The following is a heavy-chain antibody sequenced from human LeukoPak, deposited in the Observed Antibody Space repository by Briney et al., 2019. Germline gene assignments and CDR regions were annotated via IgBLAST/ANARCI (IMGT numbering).Heavy chain of an antibody. D-gene: IGHD1-26*01. J-gene: IGHJ4*02. V-gene: IGHV4-4*09. CDR2: ILTSGTT. Sequence: SETLSLTCTVSNGSISSYHWSWVRQPPGEGLEWIGYILTSGTTNYNPSLKSRLTISVDTSKNQFTLKLSSVTAADTAVCYCARLRVSGSYLYYFDYWGQGTLVTVSS. CDR3: ARLRVSGSYLYYFDY. CDR1: NGSISSYH.